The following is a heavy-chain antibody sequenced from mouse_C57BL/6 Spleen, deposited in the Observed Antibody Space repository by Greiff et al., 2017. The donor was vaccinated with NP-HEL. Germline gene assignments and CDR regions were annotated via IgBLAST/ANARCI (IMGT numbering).Heavy chain of an antibody. Sequence: QVQLQQSGAELVKPGASVKLSCKASGYTFTEYTIHWVKQRSGQGLEWIGWFYPGSGSIKYNEKFKDKVTLTADKSSSTVYMELSRLTSEDSAVHFCARHEEGYGYDEWYFDVWGTGTTVTVSS. CDR2: FYPGSGSI. D-gene: IGHD2-2*01. CDR3: ARHEEGYGYDEWYFDV. J-gene: IGHJ1*03. V-gene: IGHV1-62-2*01. CDR1: GYTFTEYT.